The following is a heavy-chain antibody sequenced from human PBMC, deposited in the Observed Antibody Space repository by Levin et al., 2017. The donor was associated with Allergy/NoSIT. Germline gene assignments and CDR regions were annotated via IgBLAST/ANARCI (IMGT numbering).Heavy chain of an antibody. CDR2: ITWDGETT. J-gene: IGHJ4*02. D-gene: IGHD6-13*01. V-gene: IGHV3-43*01. CDR1: GFRFDEYS. Sequence: PSGGSLRLSCAASGFRFDEYSMHWVRQAPGKGLEWVSLITWDGETTYYADSVKGRFTISRDNNKKSLFLQMNSLTTEDTALYFCSKGITGGSWSFDYWGQGTLVTVSS. CDR3: SKGITGGSWSFDY.